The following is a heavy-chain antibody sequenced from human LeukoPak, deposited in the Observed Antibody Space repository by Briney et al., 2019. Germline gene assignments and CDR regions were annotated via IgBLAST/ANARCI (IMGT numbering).Heavy chain of an antibody. D-gene: IGHD4-17*01. CDR1: GGSISSGDYY. Sequence: SETLSLTCTVSGGSISSGDYYWSWIRQPPGKGLEWIGYIYYSGSTYYNPSLKSRVTISVDTSKNQSSLKLSSVTAADTAVYYCARGTVTRGVDPWGQGTLVTVSS. J-gene: IGHJ5*02. V-gene: IGHV4-30-4*01. CDR3: ARGTVTRGVDP. CDR2: IYYSGST.